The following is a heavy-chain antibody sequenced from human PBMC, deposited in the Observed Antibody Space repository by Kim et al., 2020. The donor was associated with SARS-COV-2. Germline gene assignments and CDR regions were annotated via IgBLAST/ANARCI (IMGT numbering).Heavy chain of an antibody. V-gene: IGHV3-48*03. D-gene: IGHD4-4*01. CDR2: ITSDVFTT. J-gene: IGHJ6*03. Sequence: GGSLRLSCAVSVFTFSSYEINWVRQAPGKGLEWVSYITSDVFTTYYADSVKGRFTISRDNAKNSLFLQMNSLRAEDTAVYYCARVLRDHTNYGDYYYYMDVWGKGTTVTVSS. CDR1: VFTFSSYE. CDR3: ARVLRDHTNYGDYYYYMDV.